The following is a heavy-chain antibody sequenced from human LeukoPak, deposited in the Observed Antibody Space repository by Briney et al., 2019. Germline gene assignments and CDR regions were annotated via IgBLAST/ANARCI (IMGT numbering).Heavy chain of an antibody. J-gene: IGHJ3*02. CDR2: IYYSGST. Sequence: SETLSLTCTVSGGSISSYYWSWIRQPPGKGLEWIGYIYYSGSTNYNPSLKSRVTISVDTSKNQFSLKLSPVTAADTAVYYCARDETYKAAFDIWGQGTMVTVSS. CDR3: ARDETYKAAFDI. V-gene: IGHV4-59*01. CDR1: GGSISSYY. D-gene: IGHD1-14*01.